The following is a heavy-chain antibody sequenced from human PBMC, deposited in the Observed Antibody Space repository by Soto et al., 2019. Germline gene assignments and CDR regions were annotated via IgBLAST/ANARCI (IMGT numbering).Heavy chain of an antibody. V-gene: IGHV1-69*13. J-gene: IGHJ4*02. Sequence: SVKVSCKASGGTFSSYAISWVRQAPGQELEWMGGIIPIFGTANYAQKFQGRVTITADESTSTAYMELSSLRSEDTAVYYCARDQNSYSFSDYWGQGTLVTVSS. CDR3: ARDQNSYSFSDY. D-gene: IGHD5-18*01. CDR1: GGTFSSYA. CDR2: IIPIFGTA.